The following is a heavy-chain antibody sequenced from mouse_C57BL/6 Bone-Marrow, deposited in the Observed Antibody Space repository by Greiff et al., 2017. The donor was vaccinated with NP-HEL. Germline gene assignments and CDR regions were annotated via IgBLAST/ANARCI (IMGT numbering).Heavy chain of an antibody. V-gene: IGHV5-4*01. CDR1: GFTFSSYA. CDR2: ISDGGSYT. Sequence: EVKLVESGGGLVKPGGSLKLSCAASGFTFSSYAMSWVRQTPEKRLEWVATISDGGSYTYYPDNVKGRFTISRDNAKNNLYLQMSHLKSEDTAMYYCARERRDYYGSSYEDYWGQGTTLTVSS. CDR3: ARERRDYYGSSYEDY. D-gene: IGHD1-1*01. J-gene: IGHJ2*01.